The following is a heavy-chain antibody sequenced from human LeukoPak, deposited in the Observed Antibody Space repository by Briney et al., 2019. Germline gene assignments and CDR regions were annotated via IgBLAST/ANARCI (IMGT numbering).Heavy chain of an antibody. V-gene: IGHV3-73*01. J-gene: IGHJ6*02. CDR1: GFTFSGSA. Sequence: GGSLKLSCAASGFTFSGSAMHWVRQASGKGLEWVGRIRSKANSYATAYAASVRGRFTISRDDSKNTAYLQMNSLKTEDTAVYYCTSPVVVAATPISYYYYGMDVWGQGTTVTVSS. CDR2: IRSKANSYAT. D-gene: IGHD2-15*01. CDR3: TSPVVVAATPISYYYYGMDV.